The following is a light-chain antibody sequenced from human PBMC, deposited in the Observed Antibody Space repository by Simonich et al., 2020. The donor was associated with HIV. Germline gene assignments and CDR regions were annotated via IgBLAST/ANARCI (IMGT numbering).Light chain of an antibody. CDR2: GAS. CDR3: QQYGSSPFT. V-gene: IGKV3-15*01. Sequence: EIVMTQSPATLSVSPGERATLSCRASQSVSINLAWYQQKPGQAPRLIIYGASTRASGVPARFSGSGSGTEFTLTISSMQSEDFAVYYCQQYGSSPFTFGPGTKVDIK. CDR1: QSVSIN. J-gene: IGKJ3*01.